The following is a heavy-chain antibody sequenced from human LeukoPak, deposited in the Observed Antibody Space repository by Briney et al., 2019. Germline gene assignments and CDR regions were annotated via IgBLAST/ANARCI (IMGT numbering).Heavy chain of an antibody. CDR3: ARVAEMATAD. V-gene: IGHV4-59*01. CDR1: GGSMTNYY. J-gene: IGHJ4*02. CDR2: IYNTWNTNYNYGGNT. D-gene: IGHD5-24*01. Sequence: SETLSLTCSVSGGSMTNYYCGWIRQAPGKGLEWIGYIYNTWNTNYNYGGNTKYNPSFQGRVSISVDTAKNHFSLEIQSVTAADTAVYYCARVAEMATADWGQGTLVTVSS.